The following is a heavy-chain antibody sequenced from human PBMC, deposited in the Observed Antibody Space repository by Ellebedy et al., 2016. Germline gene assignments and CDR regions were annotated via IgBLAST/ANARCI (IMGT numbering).Heavy chain of an antibody. J-gene: IGHJ5*02. CDR2: IYYSGST. CDR3: ASVYCSGGSCYSTNWFDP. V-gene: IGHV4-39*01. CDR1: GFSISSSSYY. D-gene: IGHD2-15*01. Sequence: SETLSLTCNVSGFSISSSSYYWGWIRQPPGKGLEWIGSIYYSGSTYYNPSLKSRVTISVDTSKNPFSLKLSSVTAADTAGYYCASVYCSGGSCYSTNWFDPWGQGTLVTVSS.